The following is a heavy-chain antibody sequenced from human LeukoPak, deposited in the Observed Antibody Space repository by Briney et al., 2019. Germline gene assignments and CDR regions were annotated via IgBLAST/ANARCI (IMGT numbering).Heavy chain of an antibody. CDR3: TTEPPFVGIVY. J-gene: IGHJ4*02. D-gene: IGHD3-16*01. Sequence: GGSLRLSCAVSGFTFSSYSMNWVRQAPGKGLEWVSSISSGYIYYADSVKGRFTISRDNAKNSLYLQMNSLRAEDTAVYYCTTEPPFVGIVYWGQGTLVTVSS. CDR2: ISSGYI. V-gene: IGHV3-21*01. CDR1: GFTFSSYS.